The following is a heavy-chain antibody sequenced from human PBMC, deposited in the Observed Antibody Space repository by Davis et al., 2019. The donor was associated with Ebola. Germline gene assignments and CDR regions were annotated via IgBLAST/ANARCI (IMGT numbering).Heavy chain of an antibody. Sequence: AASVKVSCKASGYTFTSYGISWVRQAPGQGLEWMGIINPSGGSTSYAQKFQGRVTLTADKATNTAYMELSGLRFDDTAVYYCARGKWFDPWGQGTLVSVTS. V-gene: IGHV1-46*01. CDR1: GYTFTSYG. J-gene: IGHJ5*02. CDR3: ARGKWFDP. CDR2: INPSGGST.